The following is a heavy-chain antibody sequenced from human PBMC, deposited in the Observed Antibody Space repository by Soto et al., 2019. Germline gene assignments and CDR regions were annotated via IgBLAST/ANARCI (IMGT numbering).Heavy chain of an antibody. Sequence: ASVKVSCKASGGTSSSYAISWVRQAPGQGLEWMGGIIPIFGTANYAQKFQGRVTITADESTSTAYMELSSLRSEDTAVYYCAREYSSSWYEKGAFDIWGQGTMVTVSS. V-gene: IGHV1-69*13. CDR1: GGTSSSYA. CDR2: IIPIFGTA. CDR3: AREYSSSWYEKGAFDI. J-gene: IGHJ3*02. D-gene: IGHD6-13*01.